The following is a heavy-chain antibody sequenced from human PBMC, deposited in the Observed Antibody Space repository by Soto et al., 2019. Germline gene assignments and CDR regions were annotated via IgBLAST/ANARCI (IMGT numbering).Heavy chain of an antibody. D-gene: IGHD1-1*01. CDR3: ARHAGSTWELDY. V-gene: IGHV4-59*08. J-gene: IGHJ4*02. Sequence: PSETLSLTCTVSGGSISSYYWSCIRQPPGKGLEWMGYIYYTGNTNYNPSLKSRVTMSVDTSKNQFSLKLSSVTAADTAVYYCARHAGSTWELDYWGQGTLVTVSS. CDR2: IYYTGNT. CDR1: GGSISSYY.